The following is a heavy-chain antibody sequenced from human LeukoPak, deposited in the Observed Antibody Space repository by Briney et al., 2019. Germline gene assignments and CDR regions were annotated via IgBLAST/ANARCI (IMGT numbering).Heavy chain of an antibody. J-gene: IGHJ4*02. V-gene: IGHV3-21*01. CDR2: ISSSSRLI. CDR3: AKDFVWFGESEGVIDY. Sequence: PGGSLRLSCAASGISFSNYSMNWVRQAPGKGLEWVSLISSSSRLIYYGDSVKGRFTISRDNAKKSLYLQMNSLRAEDTAVYYCAKDFVWFGESEGVIDYWGQGTLVTVSS. D-gene: IGHD3-10*01. CDR1: GISFSNYS.